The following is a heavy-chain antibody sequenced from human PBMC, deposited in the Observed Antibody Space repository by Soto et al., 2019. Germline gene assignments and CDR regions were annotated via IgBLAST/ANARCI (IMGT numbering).Heavy chain of an antibody. CDR3: ARDSGSMIVVVNDAFDI. D-gene: IGHD3-22*01. Sequence: QVQLVQSGAEVKKPGASVKVSCKASGYTFTSYGISWVRQAPGQGLEWMGWISAYNGNTNYAQKLQGRVTMTTDRSTSTAYMELRSLRSDDTAVYYCARDSGSMIVVVNDAFDIWGQGTMVTVSS. CDR1: GYTFTSYG. CDR2: ISAYNGNT. J-gene: IGHJ3*02. V-gene: IGHV1-18*04.